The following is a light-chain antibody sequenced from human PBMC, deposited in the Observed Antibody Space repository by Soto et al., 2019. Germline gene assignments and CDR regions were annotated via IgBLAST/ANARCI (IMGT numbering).Light chain of an antibody. V-gene: IGKV2-28*01. CDR1: QSLLHSDGYNY. CDR2: LGS. CDR3: MQPLQSWT. J-gene: IGKJ1*01. Sequence: DIVMTQSPLSLPVTPGEPASISCRSSQSLLHSDGYNYLDWYLQKPGQSPQLLICLGSNRASGVPDRFSGSGSGTDFTLTISRVEAEDFGVYYCMQPLQSWTFGQGTKVEIK.